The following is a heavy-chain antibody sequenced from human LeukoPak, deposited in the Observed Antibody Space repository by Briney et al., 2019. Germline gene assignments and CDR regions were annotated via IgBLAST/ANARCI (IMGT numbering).Heavy chain of an antibody. CDR2: ISSSSSYI. Sequence: GGSLRLSCAASGFTFSSYSMNWVRQAPGKGLEWVSSISSSSSYIYYADSVKGRFTISRDNAKNSLYLQMNSLRAEDTAVYYCARDVTYYDFWSGYRDRFDYWGQGTLVTVSS. J-gene: IGHJ4*02. D-gene: IGHD3-3*01. V-gene: IGHV3-21*01. CDR3: ARDVTYYDFWSGYRDRFDY. CDR1: GFTFSSYS.